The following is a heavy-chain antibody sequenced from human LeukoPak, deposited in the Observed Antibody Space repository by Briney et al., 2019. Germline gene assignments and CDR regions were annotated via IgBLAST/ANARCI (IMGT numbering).Heavy chain of an antibody. Sequence: GGSLRLSCAASGFTFSSYEMNWVRQAPGKGLEWVSYISSSGSTIYYADSVKGRFTISRDNAKNSLYLQMNSLRAEDTAVYYCARGLKVGVIAARAPYYYYYYMDVWGKGTTVTVSS. CDR2: ISSSGSTI. V-gene: IGHV3-48*03. J-gene: IGHJ6*03. CDR3: ARGLKVGVIAARAPYYYYYYMDV. D-gene: IGHD6-6*01. CDR1: GFTFSSYE.